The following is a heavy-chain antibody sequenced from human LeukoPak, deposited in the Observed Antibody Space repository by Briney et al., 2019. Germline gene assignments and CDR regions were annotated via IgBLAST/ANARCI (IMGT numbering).Heavy chain of an antibody. Sequence: SETLSLTCTVSGGSISSPSYYWAWIRQPPGKGLEWFVRIYYSRSTHYNPSLKSRFTISVHTPKNQFHLKLSSVTAADTAVYYCARPYSSGWYRGFHIWGHGAMVTVSS. D-gene: IGHD6-19*01. CDR1: GGSISSPSYY. CDR3: ARPYSSGWYRGFHI. CDR2: IYYSRST. V-gene: IGHV4-39*01. J-gene: IGHJ3*02.